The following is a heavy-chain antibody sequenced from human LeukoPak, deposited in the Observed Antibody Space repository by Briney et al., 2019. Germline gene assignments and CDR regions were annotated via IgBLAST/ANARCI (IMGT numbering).Heavy chain of an antibody. CDR1: GFVFSNFV. CDR2: ISYDGSNE. D-gene: IGHD5-18*01. Sequence: GGSLRLSCAASGFVFSNFVMSWVRQAPGKGLEWVAVISYDGSNEYYADSVKGRFTISRDNSKNTLYLQTNSLRAEDTAMYYCASGGYTYDKYGIDYWGRGTLVTVSS. V-gene: IGHV3-30-3*01. J-gene: IGHJ4*02. CDR3: ASGGYTYDKYGIDY.